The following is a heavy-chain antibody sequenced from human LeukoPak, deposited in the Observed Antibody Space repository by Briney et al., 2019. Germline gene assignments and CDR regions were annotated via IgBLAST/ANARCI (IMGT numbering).Heavy chain of an antibody. CDR3: ATNGVVPAAIRPVYYYYMDV. Sequence: SVKVSCKASGGTFSSYTISWVRQAPGQGLEWMGRIIPILGIANYAQKFQGRVTITADKSTSTAYMELSSLRSEDTAVYYCATNGVVPAAIRPVYYYYMDVWGKGTTVTVSS. D-gene: IGHD2-2*02. CDR2: IIPILGIA. J-gene: IGHJ6*03. CDR1: GGTFSSYT. V-gene: IGHV1-69*02.